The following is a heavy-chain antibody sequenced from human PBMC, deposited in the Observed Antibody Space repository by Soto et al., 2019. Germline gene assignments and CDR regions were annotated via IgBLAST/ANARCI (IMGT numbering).Heavy chain of an antibody. D-gene: IGHD3-3*01. V-gene: IGHV1-18*01. CDR3: ARDGEYYDFWSGFID. Sequence: QVQLVQSGAEVKKPGASVKVSCKASGYTFTSYGISWVRQAPGQGLEGMGWISAYNGNTNYAQKLQGRVTMTTDTSTSIAYMELRSLRSDDTAVYYCARDGEYYDFWSGFIDWGQGTLVTVSS. CDR1: GYTFTSYG. CDR2: ISAYNGNT. J-gene: IGHJ4*02.